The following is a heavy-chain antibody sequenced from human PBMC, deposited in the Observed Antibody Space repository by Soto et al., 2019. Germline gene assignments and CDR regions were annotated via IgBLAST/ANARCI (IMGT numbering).Heavy chain of an antibody. Sequence: GGSLRLSCAASGFTFSSYAMHWVRQAPGKGLEWVAVISYDGSNKYYADSVKGRFTISRDNSKNTLYLQMNSLRAEDTAVYYCARDLRYCSGGSCYFNYGVDVWGQGTTVTVSS. J-gene: IGHJ6*02. CDR1: GFTFSSYA. CDR2: ISYDGSNK. V-gene: IGHV3-30-3*01. CDR3: ARDLRYCSGGSCYFNYGVDV. D-gene: IGHD2-15*01.